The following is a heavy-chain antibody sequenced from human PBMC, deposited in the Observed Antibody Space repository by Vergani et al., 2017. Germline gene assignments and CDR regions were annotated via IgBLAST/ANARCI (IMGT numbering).Heavy chain of an antibody. Sequence: QVQLQQWGAGLLKPSETLSLTCAVYGGSFSGYYWSWVRQPPGKGLEWLGEINHSGSTYSKPALKSRVTIAGDTSKNQFSLRLSSVHAAVTAVYYCARRGPWELVDYWGQGTLVTVSS. CDR2: INHSGST. D-gene: IGHD1-26*01. J-gene: IGHJ4*02. CDR3: ARRGPWELVDY. CDR1: GGSFSGYY. V-gene: IGHV4-34*01.